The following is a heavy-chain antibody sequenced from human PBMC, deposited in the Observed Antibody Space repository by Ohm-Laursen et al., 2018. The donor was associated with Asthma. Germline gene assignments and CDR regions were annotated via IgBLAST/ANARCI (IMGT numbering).Heavy chain of an antibody. J-gene: IGHJ4*02. CDR3: ARVSGSDEFDY. CDR1: GGTFNTYV. D-gene: IGHD3-10*01. CDR2: INPSGGST. V-gene: IGHV1-46*02. Sequence: VASVKVSCKSLGGTFNTYVIGWVRQAPGQGLEWMGIINPSGGSTSYAQKFQGRVTMTRDTSTSTVYMELSSLRSEDTAVYYCARVSGSDEFDYWGQGTLVTVSS.